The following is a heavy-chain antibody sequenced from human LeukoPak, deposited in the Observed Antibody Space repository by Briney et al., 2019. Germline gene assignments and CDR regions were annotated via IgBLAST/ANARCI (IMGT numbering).Heavy chain of an antibody. D-gene: IGHD1-26*01. V-gene: IGHV4-59*13. Sequence: PSETLSLTCSVSGGSIHTYYWTWIRQPPGKGLEWIGNVYYSGTTYYNPSLKSRVTISVDTSKNQFSLKLSSMTAADTAVYYCARTYSGSYFGHDAFDIWGQGTMVTVSS. CDR3: ARTYSGSYFGHDAFDI. J-gene: IGHJ3*02. CDR2: VYYSGTT. CDR1: GGSIHTYY.